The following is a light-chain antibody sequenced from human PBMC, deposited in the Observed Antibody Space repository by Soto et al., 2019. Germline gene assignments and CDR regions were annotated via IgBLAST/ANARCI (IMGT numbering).Light chain of an antibody. CDR3: CSYAGNRYV. V-gene: IGLV2-23*01. CDR2: EGS. J-gene: IGLJ1*01. CDR1: SSDVGSYNL. Sequence: QSALTQPASVSGSPGQSITISCTGTSSDVGSYNLVSWYQQHPGKAPKLMIYEGSNRPSGVSSRFSGSKSGNTASLTISGLQAEDEADYYCCSYAGNRYVFGTGTKVTVL.